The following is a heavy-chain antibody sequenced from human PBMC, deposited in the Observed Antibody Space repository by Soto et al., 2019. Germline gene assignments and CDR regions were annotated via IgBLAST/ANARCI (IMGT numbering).Heavy chain of an antibody. CDR2: INHSGST. V-gene: IGHV4-34*01. Sequence: SETLSLTCAVYGGSFSGYYWSWIRQPPGEGLEWIGEINHSGSTNYNPSLKSRVTISVDTSKNQFSLKLSSVTAADTAVYYCARGLTTGTTLPFDYWGQGTLVTVSS. CDR1: GGSFSGYY. CDR3: ARGLTTGTTLPFDY. J-gene: IGHJ4*02. D-gene: IGHD1-1*01.